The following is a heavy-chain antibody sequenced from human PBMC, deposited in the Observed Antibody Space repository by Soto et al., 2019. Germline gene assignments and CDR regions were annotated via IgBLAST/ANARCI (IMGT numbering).Heavy chain of an antibody. V-gene: IGHV3-21*01. J-gene: IGHJ4*02. CDR2: ISSGSTYI. CDR3: ARDSYDKSTYLDL. Sequence: GGSLRLSCAATGFPFDGFGMNWVRQAPGKGLEWLSSISSGSTYIHYADSVKDRFTISRNNAENSLYLQLNSLRVEDTAVYYCARDSYDKSTYLDLWGLGTLVTVSS. D-gene: IGHD3-9*01. CDR1: GFPFDGFG.